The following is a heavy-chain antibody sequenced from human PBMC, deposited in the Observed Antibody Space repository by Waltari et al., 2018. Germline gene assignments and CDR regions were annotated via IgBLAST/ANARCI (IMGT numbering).Heavy chain of an antibody. J-gene: IGHJ3*02. V-gene: IGHV3-21*01. CDR1: GFTVSSNY. Sequence: EVQLVESGGGLIQPGGSLRLSCAASGFTVSSNYMSWVRQAPGKGLGWGSSIRSSSSYIDYADSVKGRFTISRDNAKNSLYLQMNSLRAEDTAVYYCARDKSSWYAFDIWGQGTMVTVSS. D-gene: IGHD6-13*01. CDR2: IRSSSSYI. CDR3: ARDKSSWYAFDI.